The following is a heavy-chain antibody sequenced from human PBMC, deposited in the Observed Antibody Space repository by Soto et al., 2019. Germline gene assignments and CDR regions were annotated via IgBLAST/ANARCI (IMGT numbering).Heavy chain of an antibody. CDR2: SNHRGST. CDR1: CGPFRGYY. J-gene: IGHJ6*04. CDR3: ARGKVPDDCYAVGR. V-gene: IGHV4-34*01. D-gene: IGHD2-21*02. Sequence: SETLFLTCAVYCGPFRGYYWRWIREPPWEGLEGVVDSNHRGSTDYSPSLKSRVTISVDTAKNQFSLELSSVTAAGTAVYYCARGKVPDDCYAVGRWGKGSTVTASS.